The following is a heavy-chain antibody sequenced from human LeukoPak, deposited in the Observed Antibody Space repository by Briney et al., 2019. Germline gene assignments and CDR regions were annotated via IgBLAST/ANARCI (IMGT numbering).Heavy chain of an antibody. CDR1: GFSFSDYA. D-gene: IGHD2-21*01. Sequence: PGGSLRLSCTASGFSFSDYAVHWVRQATGKGLECVSLIWFEGSKKQYVHSVMGRYTISRDNSQSTLYLEMSSLTYEDTGVYFCAKDTGVGDRIQNSFQSWGQGTLVTISS. CDR2: IWFEGSKK. CDR3: AKDTGVGDRIQNSFQS. V-gene: IGHV3-33*06. J-gene: IGHJ4*02.